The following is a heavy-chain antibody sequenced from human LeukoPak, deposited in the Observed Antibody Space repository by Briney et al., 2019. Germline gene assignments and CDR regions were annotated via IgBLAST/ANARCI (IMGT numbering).Heavy chain of an antibody. CDR1: GFTFDDYG. J-gene: IGHJ3*02. V-gene: IGHV3-20*04. D-gene: IGHD3-3*01. CDR3: ARDPHDFWSGYLMGDAFDI. Sequence: GGSLRLSCAASGFTFDDYGMSWVRQAPGKGLEWVSGINWNGGSTGYADSVKGRFTISRDNAKNSLYLQMNSLRAEDTALYYCARDPHDFWSGYLMGDAFDIWGQGTMVTVSS. CDR2: INWNGGST.